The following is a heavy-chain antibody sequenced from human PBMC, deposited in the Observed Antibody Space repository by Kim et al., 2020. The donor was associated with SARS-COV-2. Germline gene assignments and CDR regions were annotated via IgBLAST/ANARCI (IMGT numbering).Heavy chain of an antibody. V-gene: IGHV3-48*03. CDR2: ISSSGSTI. CDR1: GFTFNSYE. D-gene: IGHD4-17*01. CDR3: GRVDGTTLDY. Sequence: GGSLRLSCAASGFTFNSYEFNWVRQAPGKGLEWLSYISSSGSTIYYADSVKGRFTISRDNAKNSLYLQMNSLRAEDTAVYYCGRVDGTTLDYWGQGTLVTVSS. J-gene: IGHJ4*02.